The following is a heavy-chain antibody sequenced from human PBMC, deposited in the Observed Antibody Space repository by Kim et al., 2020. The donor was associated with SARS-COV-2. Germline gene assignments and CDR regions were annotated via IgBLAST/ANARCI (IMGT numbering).Heavy chain of an antibody. Sequence: SETLSLTCTVSGGSISSGGYYWSWIRQHPGKGLEWIGYIYYSGSTYYNPSLKSRVTISVDTSKNQFSLKLNSVTAADTAVYYCARETIAARVRLFDYWGQGTLVTVSS. CDR1: GGSISSGGYY. D-gene: IGHD6-13*01. CDR2: IYYSGST. V-gene: IGHV4-31*03. J-gene: IGHJ4*02. CDR3: ARETIAARVRLFDY.